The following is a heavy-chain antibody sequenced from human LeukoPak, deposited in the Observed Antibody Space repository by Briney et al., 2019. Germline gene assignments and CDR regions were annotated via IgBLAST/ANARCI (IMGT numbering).Heavy chain of an antibody. CDR2: INHSGST. CDR1: GGSFSGYY. CDR3: AAPSRYCTNGVCYAY. D-gene: IGHD2-8*01. Sequence: SETLSLTCAVYGGSFSGYYWSWIRQPPGKGLEWIGEINHSGSTNYNPSLKSRVTISVDTSKNQFSLKLSSVTASDTAVYYCAAPSRYCTNGVCYAYWGQGTLVTVSS. V-gene: IGHV4-34*01. J-gene: IGHJ4*02.